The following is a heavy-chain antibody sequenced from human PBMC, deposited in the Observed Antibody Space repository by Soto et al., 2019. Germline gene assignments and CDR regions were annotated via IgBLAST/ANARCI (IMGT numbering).Heavy chain of an antibody. V-gene: IGHV4-30-4*01. CDR2: IYHSGST. J-gene: IGHJ4*02. D-gene: IGHD2-8*01. CDR1: GGSISSGDYY. CDR3: ARTAGHVYQWLFNS. Sequence: PSETLSLTCTVSGGSISSGDYYWSWIRQPPGKGLEWIGYIYHSGSTDYNASLKSRIIISMDTSKNQFSLKLSSVTAADTAVYYCARTAGHVYQWLFNSWGQGTLVTVSS.